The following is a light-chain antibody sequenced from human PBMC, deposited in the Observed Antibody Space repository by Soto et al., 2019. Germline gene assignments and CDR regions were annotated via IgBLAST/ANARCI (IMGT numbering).Light chain of an antibody. CDR2: EGS. CDR1: SSDVGSYKF. J-gene: IGLJ2*01. Sequence: QSALTQPASVSGSPGQSITISCTGTSSDVGSYKFVSWYQQHPGKAPKLMIYEGSKRPSGVSNRFSGSKSGNTASLTISGLQAEDEADYYCCSSAGSSTLVFGGGTQLTVL. V-gene: IGLV2-23*01. CDR3: CSSAGSSTLV.